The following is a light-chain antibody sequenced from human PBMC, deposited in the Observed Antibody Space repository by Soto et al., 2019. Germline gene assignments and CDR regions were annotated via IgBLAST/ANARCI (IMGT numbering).Light chain of an antibody. Sequence: QSALTQPPSVSGTPGQRVTISCSGSNSNIGSNTVNWYQQLPGTAPKLLIYYDNLRPSGVPDRISGSKSGTSASLAISGLQSDDEADYYCAAWDDSLNGRVFGTGTKVTVL. CDR2: YDN. CDR1: NSNIGSNT. J-gene: IGLJ1*01. CDR3: AAWDDSLNGRV. V-gene: IGLV1-44*01.